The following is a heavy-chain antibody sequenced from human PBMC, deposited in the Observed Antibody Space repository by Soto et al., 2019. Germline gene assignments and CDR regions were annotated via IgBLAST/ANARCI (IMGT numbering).Heavy chain of an antibody. CDR1: GFTFSNYA. Sequence: EVQLLESGGGLVQPGGSLRLSCAASGFTFSNYAMSWVRQAPGKGLEWVSTISGSGGSTYYAASVKGRFTISRDNPKNTLYLQMNSLRAEDTALYYCAKYQYSGSYYDFDYWGQGTLVTVSS. V-gene: IGHV3-23*01. D-gene: IGHD1-26*01. CDR3: AKYQYSGSYYDFDY. J-gene: IGHJ4*02. CDR2: ISGSGGST.